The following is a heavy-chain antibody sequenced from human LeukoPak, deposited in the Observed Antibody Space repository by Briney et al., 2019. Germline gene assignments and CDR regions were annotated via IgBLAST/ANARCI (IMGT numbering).Heavy chain of an antibody. CDR2: IGTAGDT. Sequence: PGGSLRLSCAASGFIFSSYDMHWVRQATGKGLEWVSAIGTAGDTYYPGSVKGRFTISRENAKNSLYLQMNSLRAEDTAVYYCARGSSGYYYYWGQGTLVTVSS. D-gene: IGHD3-22*01. CDR1: GFIFSSYD. CDR3: ARGSSGYYYY. J-gene: IGHJ4*02. V-gene: IGHV3-13*01.